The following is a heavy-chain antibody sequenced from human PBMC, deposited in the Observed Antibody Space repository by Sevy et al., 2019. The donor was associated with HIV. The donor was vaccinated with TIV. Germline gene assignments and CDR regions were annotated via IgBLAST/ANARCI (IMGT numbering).Heavy chain of an antibody. V-gene: IGHV3-23*01. CDR1: GFTVNTYA. CDR3: VKERVGYISSWYYFDY. CDR2: INNSGGST. J-gene: IGHJ4*02. Sequence: GGSLRLSCAVSGFTVNTYAMSWVRQAPGKGLEWVEVINNSGGSTDYADSVGGRFSISRDNTNVYLEMNSLRVEDTAVYYCVKERVGYISSWYYFDYWGQGTLVTVSS. D-gene: IGHD6-13*01.